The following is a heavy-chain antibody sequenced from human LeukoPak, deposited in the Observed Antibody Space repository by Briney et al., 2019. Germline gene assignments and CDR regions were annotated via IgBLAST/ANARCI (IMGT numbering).Heavy chain of an antibody. J-gene: IGHJ4*02. CDR3: AREGIAVAGPFDY. CDR2: ISSRSSYI. Sequence: PGGSLRLSCTASGFIFSNYNMNWVRQAPGKGLEWVSSISSRSSYISYADSVEGRFTISRDNAENSLYLQMNSLRAEDTAVYYCAREGIAVAGPFDYWGQGTLVTVSS. V-gene: IGHV3-21*01. D-gene: IGHD6-19*01. CDR1: GFIFSNYN.